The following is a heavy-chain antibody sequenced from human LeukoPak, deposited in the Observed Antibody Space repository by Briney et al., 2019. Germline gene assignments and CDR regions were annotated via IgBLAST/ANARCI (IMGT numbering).Heavy chain of an antibody. Sequence: GGSLRLSCAVSGFTFGNYWMSWVHQAPGKGLEWVANINQDGSEKYYVDSVKGRFTISRDNAKNSLYLQMNSLRAEDTAVYYCARDRTHSLYWGQGTLVTVSS. D-gene: IGHD1-26*01. CDR2: INQDGSEK. J-gene: IGHJ4*02. CDR3: ARDRTHSLY. CDR1: GFTFGNYW. V-gene: IGHV3-7*01.